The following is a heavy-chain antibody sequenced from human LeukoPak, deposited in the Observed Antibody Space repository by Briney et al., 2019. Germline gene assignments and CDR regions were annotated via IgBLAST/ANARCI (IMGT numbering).Heavy chain of an antibody. Sequence: GGSLRLSCAASGFTFSSYWMHWVRQAPGKGLVWVSSINSDGTTTTYADSVKGRFTMSRDNAKSTLYLQMHSLGADDTAVYYCARNIPSGGDYWGQGTLVTVSS. D-gene: IGHD2-2*02. V-gene: IGHV3-74*01. CDR1: GFTFSSYW. J-gene: IGHJ4*02. CDR3: ARNIPSGGDY. CDR2: INSDGTTT.